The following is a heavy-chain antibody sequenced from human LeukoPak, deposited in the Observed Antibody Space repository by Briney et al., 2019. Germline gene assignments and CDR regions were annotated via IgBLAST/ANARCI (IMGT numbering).Heavy chain of an antibody. V-gene: IGHV3-21*01. CDR3: ARGPSLLRFLEWLNSNGAFDI. D-gene: IGHD3-3*01. CDR1: GFTFSSYS. Sequence: PGGSLRLSCAASGFTFSSYSMNWVRQAPGKGLEWVSSISRSSSYIYYADSVKGRFTISRDNAKNSLYLQMNSLRAEDTAVYYCARGPSLLRFLEWLNSNGAFDIWGQGTMVTVSS. CDR2: ISRSSSYI. J-gene: IGHJ3*02.